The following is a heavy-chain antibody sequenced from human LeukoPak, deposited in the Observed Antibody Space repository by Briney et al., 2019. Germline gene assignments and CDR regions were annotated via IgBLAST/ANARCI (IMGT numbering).Heavy chain of an antibody. V-gene: IGHV3-53*01. Sequence: PGGSLRLSCAASGFTFSSNSMSWVRQAPGKGLEWVSFIYSDNTHYSDSVKGRFTISRDNSKNTLYLQMNSLRAEDTAVYYCARRAGGYSHPYDYWGQGTLVTVSS. J-gene: IGHJ4*02. CDR1: GFTFSSNS. D-gene: IGHD4-23*01. CDR3: ARRAGGYSHPYDY. CDR2: IYSDNT.